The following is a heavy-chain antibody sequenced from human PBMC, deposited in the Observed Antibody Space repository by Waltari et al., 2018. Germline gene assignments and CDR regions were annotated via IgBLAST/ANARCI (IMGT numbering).Heavy chain of an antibody. CDR3: AKDKGLVTPLNLDY. D-gene: IGHD4-4*01. V-gene: IGHV3-23*01. CDR1: GFTFSSYA. J-gene: IGHJ4*02. Sequence: EVQLLESGGGLVQPGGSLRLSCAASGFTFSSYAMRWVRQAPGKGLEWVLAISGSGGSTDYADSVKGRFTSSRDNSKNTLYLQMNSLRAEDTAVYYCAKDKGLVTPLNLDYWGQGTLVTVSS. CDR2: ISGSGGST.